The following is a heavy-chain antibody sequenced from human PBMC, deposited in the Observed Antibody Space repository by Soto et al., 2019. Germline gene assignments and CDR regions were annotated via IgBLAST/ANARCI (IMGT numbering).Heavy chain of an antibody. J-gene: IGHJ5*02. CDR3: ARDTGSSWYYGGFDP. CDR1: GFTFRNYF. V-gene: IGHV3-48*01. D-gene: IGHD6-13*01. Sequence: GGSLRLSCASSGFTFRNYFMNLVRQAQGKGLEWVSYISSSSSTIYYADSVKGRFTISRDNAKNSLYLQMNSLRAEDTAVYYCARDTGSSWYYGGFDPWGQGTLVTVSS. CDR2: ISSSSSTI.